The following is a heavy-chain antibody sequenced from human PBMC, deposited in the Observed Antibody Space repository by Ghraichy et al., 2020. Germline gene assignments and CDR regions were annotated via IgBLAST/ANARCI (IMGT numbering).Heavy chain of an antibody. D-gene: IGHD2-8*01. CDR2: ISGSGGNT. Sequence: GESLNISCAASGLTFSNHAMSWVRQAPGKGLEWVSGISGSGGNTYYADSVKGRFTISRDNSKNTLYLEMNSLRAEDTAVYYCATSNGGIVYACDSWCQGTLVTVSS. CDR3: ATSNGGIVYACDS. CDR1: GLTFSNHA. J-gene: IGHJ4*02. V-gene: IGHV3-23*01.